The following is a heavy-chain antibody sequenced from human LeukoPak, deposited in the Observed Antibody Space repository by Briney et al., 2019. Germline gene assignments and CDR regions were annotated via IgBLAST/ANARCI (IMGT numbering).Heavy chain of an antibody. CDR3: AKGVSGSY. CDR1: GFTFSSHD. CDR2: ISYDGGKK. J-gene: IGHJ4*02. Sequence: GGSLRLSCVASGFTFSSHDMHWVRQAPGKGLEWVAIISYDGGKKDYAESVKGRFTISRDNSKNTLYLQMNSLRAEDTAVYYCAKGVSGSYWGQGTLVTVSS. D-gene: IGHD3-10*01. V-gene: IGHV3-33*05.